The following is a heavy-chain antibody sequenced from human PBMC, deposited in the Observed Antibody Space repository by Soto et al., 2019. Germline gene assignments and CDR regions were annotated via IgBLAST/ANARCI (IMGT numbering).Heavy chain of an antibody. D-gene: IGHD6-19*01. J-gene: IGHJ4*02. CDR1: GFTFSTYA. V-gene: IGHV3-23*01. CDR3: AKLVAGKLKW. CDR2: LSGSGGTT. Sequence: PGGSLRLSCSTSGFTFSTYAMNWVRQAPGKGLEWVSALSGSGGTTYYADSVRGRFTISRDNSKNTLYLQMNSLRAEDTAVYYCAKLVAGKLKWWGQGTMVTVYS.